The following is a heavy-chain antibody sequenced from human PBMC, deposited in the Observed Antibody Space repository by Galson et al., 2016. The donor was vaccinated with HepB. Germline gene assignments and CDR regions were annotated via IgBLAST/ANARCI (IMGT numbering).Heavy chain of an antibody. CDR2: INLDGSTT. D-gene: IGHD2-15*01. Sequence: SLRLSCAASGFTFTTYWMHWVRQAPGKGLVWVSRINLDGSTTTYADSVKGRFTISRDSAKNTLYLQMNSLRAEDTAVYYCAKAPRSLYCSGGTCYSGFDSWGQGTLVTVSS. V-gene: IGHV3-74*01. CDR1: GFTFTTYW. J-gene: IGHJ4*02. CDR3: AKAPRSLYCSGGTCYSGFDS.